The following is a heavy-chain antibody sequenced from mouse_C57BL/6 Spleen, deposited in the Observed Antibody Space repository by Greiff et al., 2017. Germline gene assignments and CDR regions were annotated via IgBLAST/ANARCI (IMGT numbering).Heavy chain of an antibody. J-gene: IGHJ3*01. CDR2: IYPGDGDT. D-gene: IGHD2-3*01. Sequence: QVQLKESGAELVKPGASVKISCKASGYAFSSYWMNWVKQRPGKGLEWIGQIYPGDGDTNYNGKFKGKATLTADKSSSTAYMQLSSLTSEDSAVYFCARDGSCAYWGQGTLVTVSA. CDR1: GYAFSSYW. V-gene: IGHV1-80*01. CDR3: ARDGSCAY.